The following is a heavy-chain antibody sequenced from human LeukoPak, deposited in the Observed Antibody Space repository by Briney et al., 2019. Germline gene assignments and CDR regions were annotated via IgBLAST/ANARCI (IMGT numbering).Heavy chain of an antibody. CDR1: GFTFSSYW. V-gene: IGHV3-7*01. D-gene: IGHD6-19*01. Sequence: PGGSLRLSCAASGFTFSSYWMSWVRQAPGKGLEWGANIKQDGSEKYYVDSVKGRFTISRDNAKNALYLQMNSLRAEDTAVYYWAREELPQWLVPRESNYFDYWGQGTLVTVSS. CDR2: IKQDGSEK. J-gene: IGHJ4*02. CDR3: AREELPQWLVPRESNYFDY.